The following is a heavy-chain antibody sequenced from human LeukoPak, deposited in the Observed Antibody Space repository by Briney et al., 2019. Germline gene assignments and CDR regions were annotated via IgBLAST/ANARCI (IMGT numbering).Heavy chain of an antibody. CDR2: ISSTSIYI. CDR3: ARELGSSSYPSS. J-gene: IGHJ4*02. CDR1: GFTFSSYS. V-gene: IGHV3-21*01. Sequence: GGSLRLSCAASGFTFSSYSMNWVRQAPGKGLEWVSSISSTSIYIYYTDSVKGRFTISRDNAKNPLYLQMSSLRAEDTAIYYCARELGSSSYPSSWGQGTLVTVSS. D-gene: IGHD3-22*01.